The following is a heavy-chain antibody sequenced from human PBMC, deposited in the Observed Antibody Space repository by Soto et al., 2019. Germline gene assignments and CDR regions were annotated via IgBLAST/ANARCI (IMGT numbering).Heavy chain of an antibody. J-gene: IGHJ3*02. D-gene: IGHD5-12*01. CDR1: GFTFSSYW. V-gene: IGHV3-7*01. Sequence: PGGSLRLSCAASGFTFSSYWMSWVRQAPGKGLEWVANIKQDGSGKYYVDSVKGRFTISRDNAKNSLYLQMNSLSAEDTAVYYCARDLGGYSGYGLDAFDIWGQGTMVTVSS. CDR3: ARDLGGYSGYGLDAFDI. CDR2: IKQDGSGK.